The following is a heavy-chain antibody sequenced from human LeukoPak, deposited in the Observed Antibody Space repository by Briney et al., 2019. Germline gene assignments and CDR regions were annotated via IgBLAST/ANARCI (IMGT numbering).Heavy chain of an antibody. CDR3: ARGGWLDDY. CDR1: GYSFTSYW. J-gene: IGHJ4*02. Sequence: GEPLKISCKGSGYSFTSYWISWVRQLPGKGLEWRGRVDPRDSNTKYSPAFEGHVTFSADKSISTAFLQWSSLEASDTAVYYCARGGWLDDYWGQGTLVTVSS. V-gene: IGHV5-10-1*01. D-gene: IGHD6-19*01. CDR2: VDPRDSNT.